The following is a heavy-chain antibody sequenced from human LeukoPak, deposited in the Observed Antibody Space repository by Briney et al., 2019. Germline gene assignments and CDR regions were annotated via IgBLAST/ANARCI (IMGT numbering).Heavy chain of an antibody. Sequence: PGGSLRLSCAASGFTVSSNYMSWVRQAPGKGLEWVSAISGSGGSTYYVDSVKGRFTISRDNSKNTLYLQMNSQRAEDTAVYYCAKDSGDFWSNFDYWGQGTLVTVS. J-gene: IGHJ4*02. CDR3: AKDSGDFWSNFDY. V-gene: IGHV3-23*01. D-gene: IGHD3-3*01. CDR2: ISGSGGST. CDR1: GFTVSSNY.